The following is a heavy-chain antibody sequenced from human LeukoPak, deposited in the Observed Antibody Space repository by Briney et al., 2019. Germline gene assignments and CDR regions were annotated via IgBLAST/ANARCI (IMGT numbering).Heavy chain of an antibody. V-gene: IGHV3-23*01. D-gene: IGHD3-22*01. CDR3: AKDLGGEGRYDSSGYNDY. CDR2: ISGSGGST. Sequence: PGGSLRLSCAASGFTYSSHAMSWVRQAPGKGLEWVSAISGSGGSTYYADSVKGRFTISRDNSKNTLYLQMNSLRAEDTAVYYCAKDLGGEGRYDSSGYNDYWGQGTLVTVSS. CDR1: GFTYSSHA. J-gene: IGHJ4*02.